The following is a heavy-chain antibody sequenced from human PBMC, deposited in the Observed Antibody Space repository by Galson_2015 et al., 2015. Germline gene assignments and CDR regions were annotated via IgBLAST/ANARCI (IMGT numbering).Heavy chain of an antibody. CDR1: GGALGSFD. Sequence: SVKVSCKVSGGALGSFDISWVRQAPGEGLERMGGIVPVIGTRKYAEKFQGRVTITADESKSTVYMELSGLRPGDTAQYYCSRRVGVEFDPWGQGTQVTVSS. J-gene: IGHJ5*02. CDR3: SRRVGVEFDP. D-gene: IGHD3-3*01. V-gene: IGHV1-69*13. CDR2: IVPVIGTR.